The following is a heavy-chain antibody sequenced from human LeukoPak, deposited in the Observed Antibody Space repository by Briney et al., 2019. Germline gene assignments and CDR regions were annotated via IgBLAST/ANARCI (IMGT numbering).Heavy chain of an antibody. CDR2: ISGSTIYT. V-gene: IGHV3-11*05. CDR3: ARGLELATYSPRSSY. J-gene: IGHJ4*02. D-gene: IGHD5-24*01. Sequence: GGSLRLSCAASGFIFSDYYMSWIRQAPGRGLEWVSYISGSTIYTNYADSVRGRFTISGDNAKNSLYLQMNSLRADDTAVYYCARGLELATYSPRSSYWGQGTLVTVSS. CDR1: GFIFSDYY.